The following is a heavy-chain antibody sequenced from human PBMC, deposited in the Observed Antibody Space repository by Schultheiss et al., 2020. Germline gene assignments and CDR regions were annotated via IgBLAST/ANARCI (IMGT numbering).Heavy chain of an antibody. CDR1: GYTFTSYD. J-gene: IGHJ4*02. Sequence: ASVKVSCKASGYTFTSYDINWVRQATGQGLEWMGWMNPNSGNTGYAQKFQGRVTMTRNTSISTAYMELSRLRSDDTAVYYCARGCGSSWAYWGQGTLVTVAS. CDR3: ARGCGSSWAY. V-gene: IGHV1-8*01. D-gene: IGHD6-13*01. CDR2: MNPNSGNT.